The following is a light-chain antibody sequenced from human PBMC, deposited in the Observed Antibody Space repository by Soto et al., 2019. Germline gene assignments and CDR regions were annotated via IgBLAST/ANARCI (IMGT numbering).Light chain of an antibody. CDR3: MQGTHLPPT. J-gene: IGKJ1*01. Sequence: DVVMTQSPLSLPVTLGQPASISCRSSQSLVYSDGNTFLNWFQQRPGHSPRRLIYKVSNRDSGVPDRFSGSGSGTDFRQQISWVEAEDVGVYFYCMQGTHLPPTCGQGTKVEIK. CDR2: KVS. V-gene: IGKV2-30*01. CDR1: QSLVYSDGNTF.